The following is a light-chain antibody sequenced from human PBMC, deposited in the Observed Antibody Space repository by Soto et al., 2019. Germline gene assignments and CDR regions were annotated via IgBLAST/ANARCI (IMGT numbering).Light chain of an antibody. V-gene: IGLV4-69*01. CDR1: SGHNSYA. Sequence: QPVLTQSPSASASLGASVKLTCTLSSGHNSYAIAWHQQQPEKGPRYLMKLNSDGSHSKGDGIPDRFSGSSSGAGRYLTISSLQSEDEADYYCQTWGTGFWVFGGGTKLTVL. CDR3: QTWGTGFWV. J-gene: IGLJ3*02. CDR2: LNSDGSH.